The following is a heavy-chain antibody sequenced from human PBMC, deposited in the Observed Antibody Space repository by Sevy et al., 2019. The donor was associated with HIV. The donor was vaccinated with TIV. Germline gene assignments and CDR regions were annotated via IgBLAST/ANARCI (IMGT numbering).Heavy chain of an antibody. J-gene: IGHJ5*02. D-gene: IGHD3-3*01. CDR3: ARDRGSTIFEVAAAWFDP. V-gene: IGHV4-59*11. Sequence: SETLSLTCSVSDDSISSHYWSWIRQPPGKGLEWIGHIYYTGSTNYNPSLKSRVTISVDTSKNQFSLKVTSVTAADTAVYYCARDRGSTIFEVAAAWFDPWGQGTLVTVSS. CDR1: DDSISSHY. CDR2: IYYTGST.